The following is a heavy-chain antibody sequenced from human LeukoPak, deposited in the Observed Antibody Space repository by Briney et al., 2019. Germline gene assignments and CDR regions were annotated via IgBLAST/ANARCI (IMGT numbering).Heavy chain of an antibody. Sequence: SETLSLTCTVSGGSVNNYHWDWIRQPPGKGLEWIGSIYYTGSTNYKPSLKSRVTMSVDTSKDQFSLMLRSVTAADTAVYYCAGLWYNWNEDAFDIWGQGTMVTVSS. D-gene: IGHD1-1*01. J-gene: IGHJ3*02. V-gene: IGHV4-59*08. CDR1: GGSVNNYH. CDR2: IYYTGST. CDR3: AGLWYNWNEDAFDI.